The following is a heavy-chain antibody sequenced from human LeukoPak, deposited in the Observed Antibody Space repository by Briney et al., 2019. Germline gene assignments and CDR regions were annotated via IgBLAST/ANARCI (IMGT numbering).Heavy chain of an antibody. CDR1: GFTFTSYW. J-gene: IGHJ3*01. CDR2: IKRDGSQK. D-gene: IGHD3-22*01. V-gene: IGHV3-7*01. CDR3: ARDVTYYDSSYYYDAFDL. Sequence: GGSLRLSCAASGFTFTSYWMTWVRQAPVKGLEWVANIKRDGSQKHYVDSVWGRFTISRDNAKSLLYLQLNSLRAEDTAVYYCARDVTYYDSSYYYDAFDLWGQGTMVTVSS.